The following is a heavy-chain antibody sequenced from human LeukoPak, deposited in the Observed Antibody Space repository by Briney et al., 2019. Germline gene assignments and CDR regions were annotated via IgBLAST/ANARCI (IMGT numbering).Heavy chain of an antibody. Sequence: PGGSLRLSCAASGFPFSTYAMSSVRQAPGKGLEWVSAISGSETSTYYADSVKGRFTISRDTSKNTLYLQMNSLRAEDTAVYYCAKGALLPAGHTRYFFDYWGQGTLVTVSS. D-gene: IGHD1-26*01. CDR1: GFPFSTYA. V-gene: IGHV3-23*01. CDR3: AKGALLPAGHTRYFFDY. J-gene: IGHJ4*02. CDR2: ISGSETST.